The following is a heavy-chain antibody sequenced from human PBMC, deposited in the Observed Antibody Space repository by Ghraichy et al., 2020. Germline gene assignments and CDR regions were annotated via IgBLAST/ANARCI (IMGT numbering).Heavy chain of an antibody. D-gene: IGHD6-19*01. J-gene: IGHJ4*02. CDR1: GVTSNDW. Sequence: GGSLRLSCVASGVTSNDWMSWVRQAPGKGLEWVAHINPHGSDKFYGDSVKGRFTISRDNAENSLYLQMNSLRAGDTAVYYCATSHHNSAWEWGQGTLVTVSS. V-gene: IGHV3-7*01. CDR3: ATSHHNSAWE. CDR2: INPHGSDK.